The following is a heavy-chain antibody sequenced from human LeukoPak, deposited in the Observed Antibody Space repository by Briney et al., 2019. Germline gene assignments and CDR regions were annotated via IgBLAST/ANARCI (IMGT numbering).Heavy chain of an antibody. CDR1: GFTFSDYY. Sequence: GGSLRLSCAASGFTFSDYYMSWIRQAPGKGLEWVSYISSSGNTIYYADSVKGRFTISRDNAKNSLYLQMNSLRTEDTAVYYCARPKYSSSWQIFDYWGQGTLVTASS. CDR3: ARPKYSSSWQIFDY. J-gene: IGHJ4*02. CDR2: ISSSGNTI. D-gene: IGHD6-13*01. V-gene: IGHV3-11*01.